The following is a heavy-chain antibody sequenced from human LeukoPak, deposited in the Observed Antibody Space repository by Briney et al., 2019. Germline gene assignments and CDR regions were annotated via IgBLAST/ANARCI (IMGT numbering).Heavy chain of an antibody. CDR3: AREQWLAHIDY. D-gene: IGHD6-19*01. J-gene: IGHJ4*02. CDR2: ISGSGSST. V-gene: IGHV3-23*01. Sequence: GGSLRLSCAASGFTFSSYAMSWVRPAPGKGLEWVSGISGSGSSTYYADSVKGRFTISRDNSKNTLYLQMNSLRAEDTAIYYCAREQWLAHIDYWGQGTLVTVSS. CDR1: GFTFSSYA.